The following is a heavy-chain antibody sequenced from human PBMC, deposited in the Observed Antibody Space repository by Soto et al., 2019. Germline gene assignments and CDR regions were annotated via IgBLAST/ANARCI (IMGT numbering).Heavy chain of an antibody. CDR2: ISSSSSTI. CDR1: GFTFSSYS. V-gene: IGHV3-48*01. J-gene: IGHJ5*02. Sequence: PRGSLRLSCAASGFTFSSYSMNWVRQAPGKGLEWVSYISSSSSTIYYADSVKGRFTISRDNAKNSLYLQMNSLRAEDTAVYYCARHPERIAQIGWFDPWGQGT. CDR3: ARHPERIAQIGWFDP. D-gene: IGHD6-13*01.